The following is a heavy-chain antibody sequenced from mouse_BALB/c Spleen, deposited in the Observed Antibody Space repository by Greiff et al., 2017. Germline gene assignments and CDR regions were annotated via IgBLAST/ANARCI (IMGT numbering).Heavy chain of an antibody. CDR2: IYPYNGGT. Sequence: VQLQQSGPELVKPGASVKISCKASGYTFTDYNMHWVKQSHGKSLEWIGYIYPYNGGTGYTQKFKSKATLTVDNSSSTAYMELRSLTSEDSAVYYCARFCYGSSPWFAYWGEGTLVTVSA. CDR3: ARFCYGSSPWFAY. CDR1: GYTFTDYN. D-gene: IGHD1-1*01. V-gene: IGHV1S29*02. J-gene: IGHJ3*01.